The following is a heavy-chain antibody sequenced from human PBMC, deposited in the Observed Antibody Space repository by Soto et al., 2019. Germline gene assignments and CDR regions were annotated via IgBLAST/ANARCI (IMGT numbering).Heavy chain of an antibody. Sequence: GASVKVSCKASGYIFITYGISWVRQAPGHGLEWLGRIIPIFNSTKYAQNFQGRVTITADKSTSTASLELSSLRSDDTAVYYCAREGRGKKAGYNGLVSLGYWGQGTLVTVSS. V-gene: IGHV1-69*06. CDR2: IIPIFNST. CDR3: AREGRGKKAGYNGLVSLGY. CDR1: GYIFITYG. J-gene: IGHJ4*02. D-gene: IGHD2-2*02.